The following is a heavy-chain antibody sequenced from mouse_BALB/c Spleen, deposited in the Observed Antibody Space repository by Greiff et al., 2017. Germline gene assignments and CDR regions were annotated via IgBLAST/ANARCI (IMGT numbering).Heavy chain of an antibody. Sequence: EVQRVESGGGLVKPGGSLKLSCAASGFTFSSYAMSWVRQSPEKRLEWVAEISSGGSYTYYPDTVTGRFTISRDNAKNTLYLEMSSLRSEDTAMYYCARSYGYFDVWGAGTTVTVSS. J-gene: IGHJ1*01. D-gene: IGHD6-5*01. V-gene: IGHV5-9-4*01. CDR3: ARSYGYFDV. CDR2: ISSGGSYT. CDR1: GFTFSSYA.